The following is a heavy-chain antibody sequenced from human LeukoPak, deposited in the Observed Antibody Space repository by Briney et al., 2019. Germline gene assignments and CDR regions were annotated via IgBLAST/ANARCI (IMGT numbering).Heavy chain of an antibody. CDR3: ATYFYGDYALHYFDY. CDR2: IYQSGTT. CDR1: GGFITSGIHW. V-gene: IGHV4-4*02. Sequence: SKTLSLTCTVSGGFITSGIHWWSWARQTPGKGLEWIGEIYQSGTTNYKPSLKSRVTMSLDKSRNLFSLQLSSVTAADTAVYYCATYFYGDYALHYFDYWGQGALVTVSS. D-gene: IGHD4-17*01. J-gene: IGHJ4*02.